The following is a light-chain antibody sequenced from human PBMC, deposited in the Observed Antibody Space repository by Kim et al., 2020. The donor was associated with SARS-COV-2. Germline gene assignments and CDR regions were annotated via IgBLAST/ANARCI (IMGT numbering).Light chain of an antibody. V-gene: IGLV4-69*01. CDR3: QTWDTGIKM. CDR2: LNSDGSH. CDR1: SGHSSYA. Sequence: QLVLTQSPSASASLGASFKLTCTLSSGHSSYAIAWHQQQPEKGPRYLMKLNSDGSHSKGDGIPDRFSGSSSGAERYLTISSLQSEDEADYYCQTWDTGIKMFGGGTKLTVL. J-gene: IGLJ3*02.